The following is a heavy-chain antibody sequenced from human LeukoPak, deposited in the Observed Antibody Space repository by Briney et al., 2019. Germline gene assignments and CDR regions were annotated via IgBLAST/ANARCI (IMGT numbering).Heavy chain of an antibody. CDR2: ISYDGSNK. CDR1: GFTFSSYG. Sequence: GGSLRLSCAASGFTFSSYGMHSVRQAPGKGLECEAVISYDGSNKYYADSVKGRFTISRDNSKNTLYLQMNSLRAEDTAVYYCAKGGFGEFPPYYFDYWGQGTLVTVSS. J-gene: IGHJ4*02. V-gene: IGHV3-30*18. D-gene: IGHD3-10*01. CDR3: AKGGFGEFPPYYFDY.